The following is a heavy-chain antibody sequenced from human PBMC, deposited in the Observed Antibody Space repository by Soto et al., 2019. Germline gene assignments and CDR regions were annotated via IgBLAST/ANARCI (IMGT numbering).Heavy chain of an antibody. CDR1: GGTFSSYT. J-gene: IGHJ4*02. D-gene: IGHD5-18*01. CDR3: ARGRGYSYGLFDY. V-gene: IGHV1-69*02. CDR2: IIPILGIA. Sequence: QVQLVQSGAEVKKPGSSVKVSCKASGGTFSSYTISWVRQAPGQGLEWMGRIIPILGIANYAQKFQGRVTITADKSTSTAYMELSRLRSEDTAVYYCARGRGYSYGLFDYWGQGTLVTVSS.